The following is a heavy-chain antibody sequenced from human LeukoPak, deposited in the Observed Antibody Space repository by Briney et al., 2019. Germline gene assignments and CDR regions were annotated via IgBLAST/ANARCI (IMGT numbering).Heavy chain of an antibody. CDR1: GYTFTGYY. J-gene: IGHJ4*02. V-gene: IGHV1-2*02. CDR3: ARDAEDCTNGVCYTFDY. Sequence: ASVKVSCKASGYTFTGYYMRWVRQAPGQGLEWMGWINPNSGGTNYAQKFQGRVTMTRDTSNSTAYMELSRLRSDDTAVYYCARDAEDCTNGVCYTFDYWGQGTLVTVSS. D-gene: IGHD2-8*01. CDR2: INPNSGGT.